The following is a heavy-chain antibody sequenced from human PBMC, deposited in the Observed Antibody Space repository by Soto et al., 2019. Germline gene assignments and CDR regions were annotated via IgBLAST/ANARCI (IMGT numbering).Heavy chain of an antibody. CDR1: GYSFTSYW. V-gene: IGHV5-51*01. J-gene: IGHJ6*02. CDR2: IHPGDSDT. D-gene: IGHD2-15*01. Sequence: GESLKISCEASGYSFTSYWIGWVRQMPGKGLEWMGIIHPGDSDTKYSPPFQGQVTISVDKSITTAYLQWSSLKASDTAMYYCARTPGPEVAASLGYYYFSGMDVWGQVTTVTVSS. CDR3: ARTPGPEVAASLGYYYFSGMDV.